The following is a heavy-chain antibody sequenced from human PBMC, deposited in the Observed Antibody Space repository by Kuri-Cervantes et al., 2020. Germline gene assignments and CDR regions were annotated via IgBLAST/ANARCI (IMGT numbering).Heavy chain of an antibody. J-gene: IGHJ6*03. V-gene: IGHV1-18*01. CDR1: GYTFTGFG. CDR2: ISAYNGNT. Sequence: ASVKVSCKASGYTFTGFGISWVRQAPGQGLEWMGWISAYNGNTNYAQKLQGRVTMTTDTSTSTAYMELRSLRSDDTAVYYCARGARFLEWLSYYYMDVWGKGTTVTVSS. D-gene: IGHD3-3*01. CDR3: ARGARFLEWLSYYYMDV.